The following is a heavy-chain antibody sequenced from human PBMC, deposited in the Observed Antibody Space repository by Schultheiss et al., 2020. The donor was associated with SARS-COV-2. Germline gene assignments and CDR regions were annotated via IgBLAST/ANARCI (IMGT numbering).Heavy chain of an antibody. J-gene: IGHJ3*02. V-gene: IGHV3-49*04. Sequence: GESLKISCAASGFTFSSYAMSWVRQAPGKGLEWVGFIRSKAYGGTTEYAASVKGRFTISRDDSKNTLYLQMNSLKTEDTAVYYCARGVVVTPHDAFDIWGQGTMVTVSS. CDR2: IRSKAYGGTT. D-gene: IGHD3-22*01. CDR1: GFTFSSYA. CDR3: ARGVVVTPHDAFDI.